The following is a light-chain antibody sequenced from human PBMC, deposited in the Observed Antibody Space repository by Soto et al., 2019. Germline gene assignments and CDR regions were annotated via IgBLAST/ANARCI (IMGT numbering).Light chain of an antibody. V-gene: IGKV1-6*01. CDR1: QSISSY. CDR2: AAS. J-gene: IGKJ1*01. Sequence: IQMTQSPSSLSASVGDRVTITWRASQSISSYLNWYQQKPGKAPKLLIYAASSLQSGVPSRFSGSGSGTDFTLAISSLQPEDFATYYCLQDYNYPLTFGQGTKVDIK. CDR3: LQDYNYPLT.